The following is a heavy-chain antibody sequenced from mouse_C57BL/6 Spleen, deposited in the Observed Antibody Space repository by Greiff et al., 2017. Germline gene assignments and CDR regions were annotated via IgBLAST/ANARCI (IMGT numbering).Heavy chain of an antibody. J-gene: IGHJ3*01. CDR3: ARRGQGAWFAY. CDR2: INPNYGTT. CDR1: GYSFTGYN. V-gene: IGHV1-39*01. Sequence: EVKLMESGPELVKPGASVKISCKASGYSFTGYNMNWVKQSNGKSLEWIGVINPNYGTTSYNQKFKGKATLTVDQSSSTAYMQLNSLTSEDSAVYYCARRGQGAWFAYWGQGTLVTVSA.